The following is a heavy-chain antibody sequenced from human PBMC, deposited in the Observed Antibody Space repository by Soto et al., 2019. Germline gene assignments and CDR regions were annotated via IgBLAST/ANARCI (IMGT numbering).Heavy chain of an antibody. V-gene: IGHV4-30-4*01. CDR3: VRDVPPAAIPAYSSGLDV. CDR1: GASISGFY. D-gene: IGHD2-2*02. CDR2: IYYDGNS. J-gene: IGHJ6*02. Sequence: SETLSLTCTVSGASISGFYWSWIRQPPGKGLEWIGYIYYDGNSYYNPSLKSRITISVDTSKNQFSLKLRSVTAADSAVYYCVRDVPPAAIPAYSSGLDVWGQGTTVTV.